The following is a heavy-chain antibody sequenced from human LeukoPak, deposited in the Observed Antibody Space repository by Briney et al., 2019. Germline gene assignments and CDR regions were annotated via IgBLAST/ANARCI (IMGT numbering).Heavy chain of an antibody. J-gene: IGHJ4*02. D-gene: IGHD3-16*01. V-gene: IGHV4-4*07. CDR1: GGSISSYH. CDR2: IYTSGST. Sequence: PSETLSLTCIVSGGSISSYHWSWIRQPAGKGLEWIGLIYTSGSTDYNPSLKSRVTMSVDTSKNQFSLKLSSVTAADTAVYYCARVGDYALKDWGQGTLVTVSS. CDR3: ARVGDYALKD.